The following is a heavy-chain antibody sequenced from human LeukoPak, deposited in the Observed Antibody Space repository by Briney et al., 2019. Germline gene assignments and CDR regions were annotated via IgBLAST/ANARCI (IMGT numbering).Heavy chain of an antibody. CDR1: GGSISSYY. J-gene: IGHJ4*02. CDR2: IYTSGST. Sequence: PSETLSLTCTVSGGSISSYYWSWIRQPPGKGLEWIGRIYTSGSTNYNPTLKRRVTMSVDTSKNQFSLKLSSVTAADTAVYYCASGTYYYDSSGYYVENFDYWGQGTLVTVSS. CDR3: ASGTYYYDSSGYYVENFDY. D-gene: IGHD3-22*01. V-gene: IGHV4-4*07.